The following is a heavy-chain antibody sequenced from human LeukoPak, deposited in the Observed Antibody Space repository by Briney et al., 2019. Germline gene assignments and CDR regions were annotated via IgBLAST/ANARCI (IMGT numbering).Heavy chain of an antibody. Sequence: PGGSLRLSCTGSGFTFSNAWMSWVRQAPGKGLEWVDRIKSKISDETTDYAAPVKGRFTISRDDSKNTVYLQMSSLKTEDTAIYYCVTNERQWPPYWGQGTLVTVSS. CDR3: VTNERQWPPY. J-gene: IGHJ4*02. V-gene: IGHV3-15*01. CDR2: IKSKISDETT. CDR1: GFTFSNAW. D-gene: IGHD6-19*01.